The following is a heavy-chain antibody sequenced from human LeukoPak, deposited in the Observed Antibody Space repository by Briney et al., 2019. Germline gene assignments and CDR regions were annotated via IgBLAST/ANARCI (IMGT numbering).Heavy chain of an antibody. J-gene: IGHJ4*02. V-gene: IGHV3-53*01. CDR3: AKDDAWLQYGN. D-gene: IGHD5-24*01. Sequence: GGSLRLSCAASGFTVSSNYMTWVRQAPGKGLEWVSVIYKSAITYYADSVKGRFTISRDNSKGTVYLQMNSLRPEDTAVYYCAKDDAWLQYGNWGRGTLVTVSS. CDR1: GFTVSSNY. CDR2: IYKSAIT.